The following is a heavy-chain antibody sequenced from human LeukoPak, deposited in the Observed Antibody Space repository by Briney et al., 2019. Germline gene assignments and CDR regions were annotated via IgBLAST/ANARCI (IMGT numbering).Heavy chain of an antibody. Sequence: GGSLRLSCAASEFTFSTYSMNWVRQAPGKGLEWVSIISSGSSAIFSADALKGRFTISRDDAKNLPYLDMNSLRAEDTAVYYCARGHTAVTRHFDFWGQGTLVTVSS. D-gene: IGHD4-17*01. V-gene: IGHV3-21*01. CDR3: ARGHTAVTRHFDF. CDR2: ISSGSSAI. J-gene: IGHJ4*02. CDR1: EFTFSTYS.